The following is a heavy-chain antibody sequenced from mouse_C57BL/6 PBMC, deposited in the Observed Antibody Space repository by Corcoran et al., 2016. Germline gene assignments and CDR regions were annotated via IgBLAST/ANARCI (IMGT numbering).Heavy chain of an antibody. CDR1: GYTFTTYG. CDR3: AREYYGSSSYAMDY. J-gene: IGHJ4*01. D-gene: IGHD1-1*01. Sequence: QIQLVQSGPELKKPGETVKISCKASGYTFTTYGMSWVKQAPGKGLKWMGWINTYSGVPTYADDFKGRFAFSLETSASTAYLQINNLKNEDTATYFCAREYYGSSSYAMDYWGQGTSVTVSS. V-gene: IGHV9-3*01. CDR2: INTYSGVP.